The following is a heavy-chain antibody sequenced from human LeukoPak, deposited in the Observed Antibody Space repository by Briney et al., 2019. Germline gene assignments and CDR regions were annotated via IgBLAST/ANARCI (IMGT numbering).Heavy chain of an antibody. V-gene: IGHV3-7*01. CDR1: GFTFSTYW. CDR2: IKQDGSEK. CDR3: ASLIVVVPTAMRGSDAFDI. D-gene: IGHD2-2*01. Sequence: GGSLRLSCAASGFTFSTYWMSWVRQAPGKGLEWVANIKQDGSEKYYVDSVKGRFTISRDNAKNSLYLRMDSLRAEDTAVYYCASLIVVVPTAMRGSDAFDIWGQGTMVTVSS. J-gene: IGHJ3*02.